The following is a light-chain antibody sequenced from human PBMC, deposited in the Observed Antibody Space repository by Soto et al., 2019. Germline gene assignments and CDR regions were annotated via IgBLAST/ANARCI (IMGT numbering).Light chain of an antibody. J-gene: IGKJ1*01. CDR2: GAS. CDR1: QSVSSN. V-gene: IGKV3-15*01. CDR3: QQYNNWAGT. Sequence: EMVMTQSPATLSVSPGERATLSCRASQSVSSNLAWYQQKPGQAPRLLIYGASTRATGIPARFSGSGSGTDFTLTISSLQSEDFAVYYCQQYNNWAGTFGQGTKVDIK.